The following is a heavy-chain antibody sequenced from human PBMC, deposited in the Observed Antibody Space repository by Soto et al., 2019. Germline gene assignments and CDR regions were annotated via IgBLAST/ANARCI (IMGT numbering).Heavy chain of an antibody. CDR2: ISNDGSNK. D-gene: IGHD2-2*01. Sequence: PGGSLRLSCGASGFTVNSYVMHWVRQAPGKVLEWVAVISNDGSNKYYADSVKGRFSISRDNSKNTLFLQMNSLRTEDTALYYCATVRSSTDYRLDPWGQGTQVNVSS. J-gene: IGHJ5*02. CDR3: ATVRSSTDYRLDP. CDR1: GFTVNSYV. V-gene: IGHV3-30-3*01.